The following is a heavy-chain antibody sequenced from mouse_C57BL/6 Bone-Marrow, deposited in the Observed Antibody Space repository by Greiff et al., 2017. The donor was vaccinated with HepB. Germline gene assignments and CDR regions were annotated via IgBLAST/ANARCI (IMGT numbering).Heavy chain of an antibody. V-gene: IGHV1-54*01. CDR2: INTGSGGT. CDR1: GYAFTNYL. D-gene: IGHD1-1*01. CDR3: AAVVARDYWYFDV. J-gene: IGHJ1*03. Sequence: QVQLQQSGAELVRPGTSVKVSCKASGYAFTNYLIEWVKQRPGQGLEWIGVINTGSGGTNYNEKFKGKATLTADKSSSTAYMQLSSLTSEDSAVYFCAAVVARDYWYFDVWGTGTTVTVSS.